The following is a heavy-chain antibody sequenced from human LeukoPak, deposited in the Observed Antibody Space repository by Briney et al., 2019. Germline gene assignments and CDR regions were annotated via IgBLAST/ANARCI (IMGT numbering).Heavy chain of an antibody. D-gene: IGHD4-17*01. V-gene: IGHV3-23*01. CDR1: GFTFSNYV. CDR3: ARRGPKGTVTTLSVDY. CDR2: ISGGGGST. J-gene: IGHJ4*02. Sequence: GGSLRLSCAASGFTFSNYVMSWVRQAPGKGLEWVSAISGGGGSTYYADSVKGRFTISRDNSKNTLYLQMNSLRAEDTAVYYCARRGPKGTVTTLSVDYWGQGTLVTVSS.